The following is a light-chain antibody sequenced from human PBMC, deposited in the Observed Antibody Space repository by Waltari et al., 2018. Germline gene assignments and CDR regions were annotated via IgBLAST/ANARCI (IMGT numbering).Light chain of an antibody. Sequence: QSALTQPASVSGSPGQSITISCTGTSSAVGSYNLFSWYQQHPGKAPKLMIYEVSKRPSGVSNRFSGSKSGNTASLTISGLQAEDEADYYCCSYAGSSTPHVIFGGGTKLTVL. CDR3: CSYAGSSTPHVI. V-gene: IGLV2-23*02. J-gene: IGLJ2*01. CDR2: EVS. CDR1: SSAVGSYNL.